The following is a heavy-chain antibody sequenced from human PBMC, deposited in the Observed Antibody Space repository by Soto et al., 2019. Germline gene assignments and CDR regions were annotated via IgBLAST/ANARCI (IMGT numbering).Heavy chain of an antibody. CDR2: FDPEDGET. D-gene: IGHD2-15*01. J-gene: IGHJ3*02. Sequence: ASVTVSCKVSGYTLTELSMHWVRQAPGKGLEWMGGFDPEDGETIYAQKFQGRVTMTEDTSTDTAYMELSSLRSEDTAVYYCATDSMVAATGAFDIWGQGTMVTVSS. V-gene: IGHV1-24*01. CDR3: ATDSMVAATGAFDI. CDR1: GYTLTELS.